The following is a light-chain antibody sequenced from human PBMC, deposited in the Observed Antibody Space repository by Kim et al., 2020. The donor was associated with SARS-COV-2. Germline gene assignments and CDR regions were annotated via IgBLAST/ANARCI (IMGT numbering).Light chain of an antibody. J-gene: IGLJ2*01. CDR2: GNS. Sequence: QSVLTRPPSVSGAPGQRVTISCTGSSSNIGAGYDVHWYQQLPGTAPKLLIYGNSNRPSGVPDRFSGSKSGTSASLAITGLQAEDEADYYCQSYDSSLSPVVFGGGTQLTVL. CDR1: SSNIGAGYD. V-gene: IGLV1-40*01. CDR3: QSYDSSLSPVV.